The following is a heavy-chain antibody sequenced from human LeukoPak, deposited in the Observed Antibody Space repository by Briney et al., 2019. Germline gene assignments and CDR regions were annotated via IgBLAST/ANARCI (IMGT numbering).Heavy chain of an antibody. CDR1: GFSFSSYA. CDR2: VSGSGGGT. J-gene: IGHJ4*02. CDR3: AKGIGSYFFDY. Sequence: PGGSLRLSCAASGFSFSSYAMSWVRQAPGKGLEWVSAVSGSGGGTYYADSVKGRFTISRDNSKNTLYLQMNSLRAEDTALYYCAKGIGSYFFDYRGQGTLVTVSS. D-gene: IGHD3-10*01. V-gene: IGHV3-23*01.